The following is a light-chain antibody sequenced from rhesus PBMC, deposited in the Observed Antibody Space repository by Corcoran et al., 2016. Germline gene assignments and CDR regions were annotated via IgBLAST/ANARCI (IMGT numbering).Light chain of an antibody. CDR3: RHGDVIVFP. V-gene: IGKV1-33*02. J-gene: IGKJ3*01. CDR1: QAISNN. Sequence: DIQMTQSPSSQSASVGDTVTITCQASQAISNNLAWYQQKPGKVPKLLIYAASTLQGGVPSRFSGDGSETAFTLTIRSLEPADFATYYFRHGDVIVFPFGPGTKLDIK. CDR2: AAS.